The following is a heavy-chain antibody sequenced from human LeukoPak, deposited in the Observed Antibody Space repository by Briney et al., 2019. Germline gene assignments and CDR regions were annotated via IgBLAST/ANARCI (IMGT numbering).Heavy chain of an antibody. D-gene: IGHD6-13*01. Sequence: GGSLRLSCAVSGFTFSSYWMNWVRQAPGKGLEWVASIRQDGGERSYVDSVKGRFTISRDNTKNSLYLQMSSLRAEDTAVYYCARDGTAAGLYFDLWGQGTLVTVSS. J-gene: IGHJ4*01. CDR1: GFTFSSYW. CDR2: IRQDGGER. V-gene: IGHV3-7*01. CDR3: ARDGTAAGLYFDL.